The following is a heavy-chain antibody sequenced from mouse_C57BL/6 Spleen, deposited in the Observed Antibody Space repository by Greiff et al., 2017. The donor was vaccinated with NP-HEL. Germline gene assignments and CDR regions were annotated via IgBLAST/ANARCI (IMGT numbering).Heavy chain of an antibody. D-gene: IGHD1-1*01. CDR1: GFTFSSYA. V-gene: IGHV5-9-1*02. CDR3: TRVKGITTVGYFDY. Sequence: EVMLVESGEGLVKPGGSLKLSCAASGFTFSSYAMSWVRQTPEKRLEWVAYISSGGDYIYYADTVKGRFTISRDNARNTLYLQMSSLKSEDTAMYYCTRVKGITTVGYFDYWGQGTTLTVSS. CDR2: ISSGGDYI. J-gene: IGHJ2*01.